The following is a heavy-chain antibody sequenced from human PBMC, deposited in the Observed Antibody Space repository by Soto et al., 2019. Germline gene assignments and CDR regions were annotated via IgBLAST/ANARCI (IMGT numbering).Heavy chain of an antibody. V-gene: IGHV1-18*04. CDR2: ISAYNGNT. J-gene: IGHJ3*02. CDR1: GYTFTSYG. D-gene: IGHD3-22*01. Sequence: ASVKVSCKASGYTFTSYGISWVRQAPGQGLEWMGWISAYNGNTNYAQKLQGRVTMTTDTSTSTAYMELRSLRSDDTAVYYCARERVYYYDSSGLDAFDIWGQGTMVTV. CDR3: ARERVYYYDSSGLDAFDI.